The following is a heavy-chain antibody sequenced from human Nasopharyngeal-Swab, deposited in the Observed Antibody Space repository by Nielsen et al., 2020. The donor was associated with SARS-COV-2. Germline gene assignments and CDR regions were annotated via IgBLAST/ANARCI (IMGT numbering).Heavy chain of an antibody. D-gene: IGHD6-19*01. CDR3: AHYDNPVAGTELDAFDI. CDR2: IYWNDDK. J-gene: IGHJ3*02. Sequence: WIRQPPGRALEWLALIYWNDDKRYSPSLKSRLTITKDTSKNQVVLTMTNMDPVDTATYYCAHYDNPVAGTELDAFDIWGQGTMVTVSS. V-gene: IGHV2-5*01.